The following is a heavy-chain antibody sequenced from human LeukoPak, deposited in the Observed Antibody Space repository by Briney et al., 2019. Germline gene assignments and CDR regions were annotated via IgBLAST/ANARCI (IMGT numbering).Heavy chain of an antibody. J-gene: IGHJ4*02. Sequence: GGSLTLSCAVSGFTFSSYWMSWVRQAPGKGLEWMANIKQDGSEKYYVDSVKGQFTISRDNAKNSLYLQMNSLRAEDTAVYDCASGRIAARSPFGYWGQGTLVTVSS. CDR1: GFTFSSYW. V-gene: IGHV3-7*01. CDR3: ASGRIAARSPFGY. CDR2: IKQDGSEK. D-gene: IGHD6-6*01.